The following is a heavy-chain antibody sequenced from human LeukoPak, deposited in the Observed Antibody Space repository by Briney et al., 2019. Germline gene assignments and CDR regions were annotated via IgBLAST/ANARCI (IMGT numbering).Heavy chain of an antibody. CDR1: GFTFSNSG. CDR3: ARDLAGSSGWRYYLDS. J-gene: IGHJ4*01. D-gene: IGHD6-19*01. Sequence: GGSLRLSCAASGFTFSNSGMHWVRQAPGKGREGLAIIWYGRSNKFYPDSVKRRFPISRDNSKTTLSLQTNSLRAEDTAVYYCARDLAGSSGWRYYLDSWGHATLVTVSS. V-gene: IGHV3-33*01. CDR2: IWYGRSNK.